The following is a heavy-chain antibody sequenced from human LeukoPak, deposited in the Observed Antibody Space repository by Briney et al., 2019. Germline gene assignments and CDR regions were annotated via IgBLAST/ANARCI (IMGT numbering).Heavy chain of an antibody. V-gene: IGHV3-33*06. J-gene: IGHJ4*02. D-gene: IGHD6-13*01. Sequence: GRSLRLSCAASGFTFSSYGMHWVRQAPGKGLEWVAVIWYGGSNKYYADSVKGRFTISRDNSKNTLYLQMNSLRADDTAVYYCAKDILAAGLFFDYWGQGILVTVSS. CDR3: AKDILAAGLFFDY. CDR1: GFTFSSYG. CDR2: IWYGGSNK.